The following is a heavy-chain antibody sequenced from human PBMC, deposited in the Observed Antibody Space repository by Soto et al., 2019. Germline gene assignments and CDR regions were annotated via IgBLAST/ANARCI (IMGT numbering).Heavy chain of an antibody. D-gene: IGHD4-17*01. Sequence: QITLKESGPSLVKPTQTLTLTCTFSGFSLTSDGVGVAWIRQPPGRALEWLALIYWDGDKAYNPSLKNRLTITEDTSRNQVVLTMTNMDPVDTATYYCAHSIRGHYEVFLDYWGQGILVTVSS. CDR1: GFSLTSDGVG. V-gene: IGHV2-5*02. CDR2: IYWDGDK. J-gene: IGHJ4*02. CDR3: AHSIRGHYEVFLDY.